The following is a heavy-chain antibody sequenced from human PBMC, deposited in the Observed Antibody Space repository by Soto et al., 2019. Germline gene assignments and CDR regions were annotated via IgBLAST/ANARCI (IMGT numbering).Heavy chain of an antibody. D-gene: IGHD2-2*01. CDR1: GVTFSSYS. Sequence: EVQLVESGGGLVQPGGSLRLSCAASGVTFSSYSMNWVRQAPGKGLEWVSYISSSSSTIYYADSVKGRFTISRDNAKNSLYRQMNSLRAEDTAVYYCARGPYQLLSDYYYYYMDVWGKGTTVTVSS. CDR2: ISSSSSTI. V-gene: IGHV3-48*01. CDR3: ARGPYQLLSDYYYYYMDV. J-gene: IGHJ6*03.